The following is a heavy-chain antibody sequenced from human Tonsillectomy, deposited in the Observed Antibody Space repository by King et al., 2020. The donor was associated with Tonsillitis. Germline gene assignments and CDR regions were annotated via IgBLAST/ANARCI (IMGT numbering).Heavy chain of an antibody. Sequence: VQLVESGGGLVQPGGSLRLSCAASGFTVSSNYMSWVRQAPGKGLEWVSVIYSGGSTYYADSVKGRFTNSRHNTKNTLYLQMNSLRAADKAVYYCARARWETGHFDYWGQGTLVTVSS. CDR2: IYSGGST. CDR1: GFTVSSNY. J-gene: IGHJ4*02. V-gene: IGHV3-53*04. D-gene: IGHD1-26*01. CDR3: ARARWETGHFDY.